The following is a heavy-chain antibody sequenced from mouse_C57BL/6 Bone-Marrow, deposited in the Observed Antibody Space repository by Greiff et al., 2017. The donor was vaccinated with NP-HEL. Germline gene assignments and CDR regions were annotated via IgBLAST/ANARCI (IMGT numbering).Heavy chain of an antibody. CDR2: IIPNNGGT. Sequence: EVQLQQSGPELVKPGASVKISCKASGYTFTDYYMNWVKLSPGQSLEWIGDIIPNNGGTSYNQKFKGKATLTVDKSSGTAYMELRSLTSEDSAVYYCAIAPYDDYDGAMDDWGQGTSVTVSS. D-gene: IGHD2-4*01. J-gene: IGHJ4*01. CDR3: AIAPYDDYDGAMDD. V-gene: IGHV1-26*01. CDR1: GYTFTDYY.